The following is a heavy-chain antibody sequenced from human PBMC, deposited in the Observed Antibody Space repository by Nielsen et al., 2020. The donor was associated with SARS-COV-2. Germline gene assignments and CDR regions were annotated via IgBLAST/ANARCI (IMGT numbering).Heavy chain of an antibody. CDR1: GCTISCGSYY. CDR3: AREYLAGPDY. J-gene: IGHJ4*02. V-gene: IGHV4-31*02. D-gene: IGHD6-19*01. Sequence: SETLSLSCSVSGCTISCGSYYRSWTRHHPGKRLEWIGFIYYSGSTYYNPSLKSRVTISVDTSKNQFSLKLSSVTAADTAVYYCAREYLAGPDYWGQGTLVTVSS. CDR2: IYYSGST.